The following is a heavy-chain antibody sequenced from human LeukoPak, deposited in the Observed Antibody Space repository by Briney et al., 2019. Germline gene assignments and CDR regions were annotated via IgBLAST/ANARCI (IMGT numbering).Heavy chain of an antibody. CDR2: TSDNGGTT. V-gene: IGHV3-64D*06. CDR1: GFTFNTFA. J-gene: IGHJ4*02. D-gene: IGHD3-22*01. CDR3: VTQGDGYYSGPFDY. Sequence: GGSLRLSCSASGFTFNTFATHWVRQAPGKGLEYVSSTSDNGGTTYYADSVKGRFTISRDNSKNTLYLQMSSLRAEDTAVYFCVTQGDGYYSGPFDYWGQGTLVTVSS.